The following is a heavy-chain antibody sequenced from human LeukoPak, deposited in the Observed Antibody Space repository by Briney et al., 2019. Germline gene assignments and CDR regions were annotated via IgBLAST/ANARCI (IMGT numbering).Heavy chain of an antibody. Sequence: ASVKVSCKASGGTFSSYAISWVRQAPGQGLEWMGGIIPIFGTANYAQKFQSRVTITKDESTRTAYMELSCLISQDTAVYYCAGVVIAAAGTMDVWGKGTTVTVSS. CDR1: GGTFSSYA. V-gene: IGHV1-69*05. J-gene: IGHJ6*03. CDR2: IIPIFGTA. D-gene: IGHD6-13*01. CDR3: AGVVIAAAGTMDV.